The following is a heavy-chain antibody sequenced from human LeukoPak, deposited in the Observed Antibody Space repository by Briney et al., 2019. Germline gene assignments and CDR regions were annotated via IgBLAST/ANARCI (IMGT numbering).Heavy chain of an antibody. CDR2: INGGSGYT. V-gene: IGHV1-3*01. CDR1: GYTFTDYT. Sequence: ASVKVSCKASGYTFTDYTMHWLRQAPGQRLDWMGWINGGSGYTKYSPEFQGRVTITRDTSASTAYMELSSLRSKDTAVYYCASCPGPCYYYHGMDVWGQGTTVTVSS. J-gene: IGHJ6*02. CDR3: ASCPGPCYYYHGMDV.